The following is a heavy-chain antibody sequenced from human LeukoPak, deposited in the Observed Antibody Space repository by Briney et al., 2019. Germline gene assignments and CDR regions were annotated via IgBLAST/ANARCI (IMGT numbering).Heavy chain of an antibody. CDR2: IKKDGSEK. D-gene: IGHD6-13*01. V-gene: IGHV3-7*01. Sequence: GGSLRLSCAASGFTFSSYWMSWVRQAPGKGLEWVANIKKDGSEKYYVDSVKGRFTISRDNAKTSLYLQMNSLRAEDTAVYYCAKDGYSSSWAHFDYWGQGTLVTVSS. CDR3: AKDGYSSSWAHFDY. CDR1: GFTFSSYW. J-gene: IGHJ4*02.